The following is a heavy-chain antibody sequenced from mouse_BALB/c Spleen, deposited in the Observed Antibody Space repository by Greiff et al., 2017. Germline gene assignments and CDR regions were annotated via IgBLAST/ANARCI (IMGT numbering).Heavy chain of an antibody. D-gene: IGHD4-1*01. CDR3: ARRERLGNYIDY. J-gene: IGHJ2*01. V-gene: IGHV5-9-4*01. Sequence: EVMLVESGGGLVKPGGSLKLSCAASGFTFSNYAMSWVRQSPEKRLEWVAEISSGGSYTYYPDTVTGRFTISRDNAKNTLYLEMSSLRSEDTAMYYCARRERLGNYIDYWGQGTTLTVSS. CDR1: GFTFSNYA. CDR2: ISSGGSYT.